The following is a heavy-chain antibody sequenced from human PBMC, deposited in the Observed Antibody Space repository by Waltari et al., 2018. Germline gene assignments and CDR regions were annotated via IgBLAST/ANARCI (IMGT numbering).Heavy chain of an antibody. CDR3: ARSEGYSYGFLDY. J-gene: IGHJ4*02. D-gene: IGHD5-18*01. V-gene: IGHV1-3*01. CDR2: INAGNGNT. CDR1: GNTFTSYA. Sequence: QVQLVQSGAEVKKPGASVKVSCKASGNTFTSYAMHWVRQAPGQRLEWMGWINAGNGNTKYSQKFQGRVTITRDTSASTAYMELSSLRSEDTAVYYCARSEGYSYGFLDYWGQGTLVTVSS.